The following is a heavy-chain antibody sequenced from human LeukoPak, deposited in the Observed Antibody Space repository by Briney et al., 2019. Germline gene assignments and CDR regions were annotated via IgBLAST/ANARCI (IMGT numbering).Heavy chain of an antibody. CDR3: ARGGGPEWASDI. CDR1: GFTFSSYS. CDR2: ISSSSSYT. J-gene: IGHJ3*02. D-gene: IGHD3-3*01. Sequence: AGGSLRLSCAASGFTFSSYSMNWVRQAPGKGLEWVSSISSSSSYTNYADSVKGRFTISRDNAKNSLYLQMNSLRAEDTAVYYCARGGGPEWASDIWGQGTMVTVSS. V-gene: IGHV3-21*04.